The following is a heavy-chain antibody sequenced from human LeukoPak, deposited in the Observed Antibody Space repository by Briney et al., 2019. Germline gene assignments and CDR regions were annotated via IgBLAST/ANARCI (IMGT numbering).Heavy chain of an antibody. D-gene: IGHD3-22*01. Sequence: SETLSLTCTVAGGSISSSYWNWIRQSPGKGLEWIGNMDSSGSIKYNPSLRSRVTMSLDTSKNQVSLKLRSVTAADTATYYCTRGYYEPFDRWGQGTLVNVSS. CDR3: TRGYYEPFDR. CDR1: GGSISSSY. J-gene: IGHJ5*02. CDR2: MDSSGSI. V-gene: IGHV4-59*01.